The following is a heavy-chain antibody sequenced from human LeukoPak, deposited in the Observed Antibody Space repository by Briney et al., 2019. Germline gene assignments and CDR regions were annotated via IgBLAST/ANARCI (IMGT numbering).Heavy chain of an antibody. CDR3: ARAHMVREPGAFDI. CDR1: GGTFSSYA. V-gene: IGHV1-69*01. D-gene: IGHD3-10*01. CDR2: IIPIFGTA. J-gene: IGHJ3*02. Sequence: ASVKVSCKASGGTFSSYAISWVRQAPGQGLEWMGGIIPIFGTANHAQKFQGRVTITADESTSTAYMELSSLRSEDTAVYYCARAHMVREPGAFDIWGQGTMVTVSS.